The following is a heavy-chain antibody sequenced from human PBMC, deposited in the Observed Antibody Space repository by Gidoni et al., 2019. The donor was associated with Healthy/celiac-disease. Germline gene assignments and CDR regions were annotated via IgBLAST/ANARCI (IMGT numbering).Heavy chain of an antibody. CDR2: TYYRSKWYN. Sequence: VQLQQSGPGLVKPSPTLSLPCAISGDRLSITHAAWNWIRQSPSRGLEWLGRTYYRSKWYNDYAVSVKSRITINPDTSKNQFALQLNSVTPEDTAVYYCAREDFEMATILDNWFDPWGQGTLVTVSS. V-gene: IGHV6-1*01. CDR1: GDRLSITHAA. CDR3: AREDFEMATILDNWFDP. J-gene: IGHJ5*02. D-gene: IGHD5-12*01.